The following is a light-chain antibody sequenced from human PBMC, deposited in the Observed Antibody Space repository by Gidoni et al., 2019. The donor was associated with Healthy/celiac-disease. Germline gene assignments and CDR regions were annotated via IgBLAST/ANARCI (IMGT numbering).Light chain of an antibody. Sequence: DIQMTQSPSTLSASVGHRVTITCRASQSISSWLAWYQQKPGKAPKLLIYKASSLESGVPSRFSGSGSGTEFTLTISSLQPDDFATYSCQQYNSYRWTFGQGTKVEIK. CDR1: QSISSW. CDR2: KAS. J-gene: IGKJ1*01. CDR3: QQYNSYRWT. V-gene: IGKV1-5*03.